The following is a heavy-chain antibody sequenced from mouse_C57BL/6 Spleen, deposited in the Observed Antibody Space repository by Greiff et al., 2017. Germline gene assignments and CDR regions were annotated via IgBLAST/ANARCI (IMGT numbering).Heavy chain of an antibody. Sequence: VQLQQSGPELVKPGASVKISCKASGYTFTDYYMNWVKQSHGKSLEWIGDINPNNGGTSYNQKFKGKATLTVAKSSSTAYMELRSLTSEDSAVYVCARRAMVTAPTWFAYWGQGTLVTVSA. J-gene: IGHJ3*01. CDR3: ARRAMVTAPTWFAY. CDR1: GYTFTDYY. CDR2: INPNNGGT. V-gene: IGHV1-26*01. D-gene: IGHD2-2*01.